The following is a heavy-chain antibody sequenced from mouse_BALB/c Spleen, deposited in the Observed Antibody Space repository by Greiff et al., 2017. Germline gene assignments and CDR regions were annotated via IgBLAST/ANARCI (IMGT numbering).Heavy chain of an antibody. CDR2: ISYSGST. J-gene: IGHJ2*01. D-gene: IGHD2-1*01. V-gene: IGHV3-2*02. Sequence: EVQLVESGPGLVKPSQSLSLTCTVTGYSITSDYAWNWIRQFPGNKLEWMGYISYSGSTSYNPSLKSRISITRDTSKNQFFLQLNSVTTEDTATYYCARDGNYFYYFDYWGQGTTLTVSS. CDR3: ARDGNYFYYFDY. CDR1: GYSITSDYA.